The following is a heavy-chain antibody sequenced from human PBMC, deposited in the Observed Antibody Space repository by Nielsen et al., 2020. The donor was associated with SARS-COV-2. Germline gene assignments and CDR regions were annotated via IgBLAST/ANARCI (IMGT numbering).Heavy chain of an antibody. CDR1: GYSFTSYW. CDR2: FYPCDSDT. D-gene: IGHD3-22*01. J-gene: IGHJ4*02. V-gene: IGHV5-51*01. Sequence: GESLKTTCKGSGYSFTSYWIGWVRQIPGKGLEWMGIFYPCDSDTRYSPSFQGQVTISVENSINTAYLQWSSLKPTDTAIYYCARHEDYDDSSGYYDPWTFEYWGQGTLVTVSS. CDR3: ARHEDYDDSSGYYDPWTFEY.